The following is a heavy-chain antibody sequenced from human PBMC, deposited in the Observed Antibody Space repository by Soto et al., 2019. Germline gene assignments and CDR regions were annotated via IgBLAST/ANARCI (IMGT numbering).Heavy chain of an antibody. Sequence: QVQLQESGPGLVKPSGTLSHTCAVSGGSISSSHWWTWVRQSPGKGLEYIGEISHSGTSNSNPSLKSRVTLSVDKSKNHFSLTLNSVTAADTAVYYCARVVLTITRGAFDAWGQGTLVIVSS. CDR1: GGSISSSHW. CDR2: ISHSGTS. V-gene: IGHV4-4*02. J-gene: IGHJ3*01. D-gene: IGHD3-9*01. CDR3: ARVVLTITRGAFDA.